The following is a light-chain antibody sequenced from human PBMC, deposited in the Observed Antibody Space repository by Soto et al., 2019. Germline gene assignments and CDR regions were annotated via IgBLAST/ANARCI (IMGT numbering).Light chain of an antibody. CDR3: AAWGDSLTVRYV. CDR1: RSNIGTNY. V-gene: IGLV1-47*01. J-gene: IGLJ1*01. CDR2: RNN. Sequence: QSVLTQPPSASGTPGQRVTISCSGSRSNIGTNYVYWYQQLPGTAPKLLIYRNNQRPSGVPDRFSGSKSDTSASLAISGLRSEDEADYYCAAWGDSLTVRYVFATGTKVTVL.